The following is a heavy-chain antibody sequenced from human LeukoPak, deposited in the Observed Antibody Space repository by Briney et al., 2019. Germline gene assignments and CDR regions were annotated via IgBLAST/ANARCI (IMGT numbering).Heavy chain of an antibody. Sequence: SETLSLTCTVSGGSISSYYWSWIRQPPGKGLEWIAYIYYSGSTNYNPSLKSRVTISVDTSKNQFSLKLRSVTAADTAVYYCARTTEGGYTYGYFYYYYMDVWGKGTTVTVSS. CDR2: IYYSGST. J-gene: IGHJ6*03. D-gene: IGHD5-18*01. CDR3: ARTTEGGYTYGYFYYYYMDV. V-gene: IGHV4-59*01. CDR1: GGSISSYY.